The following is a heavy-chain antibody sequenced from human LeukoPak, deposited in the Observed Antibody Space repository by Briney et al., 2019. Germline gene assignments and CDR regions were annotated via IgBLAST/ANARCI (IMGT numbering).Heavy chain of an antibody. CDR3: ARAAIWFGDPIGPPYYYGMDV. CDR1: GFTFSSYS. Sequence: PGGSLRLSCAASGFTFSSYSMNWVRQAPGKGLEWVSSISSSSSYIYYADSVKGRFTISRDNAKNSLYLQMNSLRAEDTAVYYCARAAIWFGDPIGPPYYYGMDVWGQGTTVTVSS. J-gene: IGHJ6*02. V-gene: IGHV3-21*01. D-gene: IGHD3-10*01. CDR2: ISSSSSYI.